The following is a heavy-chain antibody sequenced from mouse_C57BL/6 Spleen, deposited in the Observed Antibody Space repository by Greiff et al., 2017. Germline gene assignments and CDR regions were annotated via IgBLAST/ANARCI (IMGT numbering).Heavy chain of an antibody. CDR3: TRGHYGSSWNDKDY. CDR2: ISSGGDYI. D-gene: IGHD1-1*01. CDR1: GFTFSSYA. Sequence: EVMLVESGEGLVKPGGSLKLSCAASGFTFSSYAMSWVRQTPEKRLEWVAYISSGGDYIYYADTVKGRFTISSDNARNTLYLQMSSLKTEETAMYYGTRGHYGSSWNDKDYWGQGTSVTVSS. V-gene: IGHV5-9-1*02. J-gene: IGHJ4*01.